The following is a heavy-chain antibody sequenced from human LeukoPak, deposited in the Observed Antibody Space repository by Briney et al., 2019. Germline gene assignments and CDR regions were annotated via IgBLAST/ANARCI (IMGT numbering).Heavy chain of an antibody. CDR3: ARDRASLRFLE. CDR1: GGSLTYYY. V-gene: IGHV4-59*01. J-gene: IGHJ4*02. CDR2: IYYSGST. D-gene: IGHD3-3*01. Sequence: SETLSLTCSVSGGSLTYYYWTWIRQPPGRRPEWIGFIYYSGSTNYNPSLESRVAFSVDTSKNQFSLKLSSVTAADTAVYYCARDRASLRFLEWSQGTLVTVSS.